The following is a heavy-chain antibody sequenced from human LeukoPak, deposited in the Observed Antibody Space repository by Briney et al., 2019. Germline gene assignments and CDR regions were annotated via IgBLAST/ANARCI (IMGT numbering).Heavy chain of an antibody. J-gene: IGHJ6*03. CDR3: AKNLYYYGSGRKYYYYYMDV. V-gene: IGHV3-23*01. CDR2: ISGSGGST. D-gene: IGHD3-10*01. CDR1: GFTFSSYA. Sequence: GGSMRLSCAASGFTFSSYAMSWVRQAAGKGLEWVSAISGSGGSTYYADSVKGRFTISRDHSKNTLYLQMNSLRAEDTAVYYCAKNLYYYGSGRKYYYYYMDVWGKGTTVTVSS.